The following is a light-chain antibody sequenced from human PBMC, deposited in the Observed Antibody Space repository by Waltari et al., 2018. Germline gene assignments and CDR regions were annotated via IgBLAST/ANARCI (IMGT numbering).Light chain of an antibody. CDR1: NIESKS. V-gene: IGLV3-21*01. Sequence: SYVLTQPPSVAVAPGETARVTCGGNNIESKSGQWYQQKPGQAPVLVISYDSDRPSGIPERFSGSNSGDTATLTISRVEAGDEADYYCQVWDANTDPGVFGTGTEVTVL. CDR2: YDS. CDR3: QVWDANTDPGV. J-gene: IGLJ1*01.